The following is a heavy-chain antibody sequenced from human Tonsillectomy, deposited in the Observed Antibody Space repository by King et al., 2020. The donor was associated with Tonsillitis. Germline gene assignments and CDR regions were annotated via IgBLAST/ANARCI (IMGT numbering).Heavy chain of an antibody. CDR2: IIPIFGTA. V-gene: IGHV1-69*01. D-gene: IGHD7-27*01. Sequence: QLVQSGAEVKKPGSSVKVSCKASGGTFSSYAISWVRQAPGQGLEWMGGIIPIFGTANYAQKFQGRVTITADESTSTPYMELSSLRSEDTAVYYCARVGSGDLSNAFDIWGQGTMVTVSS. J-gene: IGHJ3*02. CDR1: GGTFSSYA. CDR3: ARVGSGDLSNAFDI.